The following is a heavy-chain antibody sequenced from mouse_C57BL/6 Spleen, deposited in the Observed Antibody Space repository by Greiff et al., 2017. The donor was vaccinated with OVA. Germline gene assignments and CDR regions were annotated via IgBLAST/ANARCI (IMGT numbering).Heavy chain of an antibody. Sequence: QVQLKQSGAELVKPGASVKISCKASGYAFSSYWMNWVKQRPGKGLEWIGQIYPGDGDTNYNGKFKGKATLTADKSSSPAYMQLSSLTSEDSAVYFCARRFITTVVAPFDYWGQGTTLTVSS. D-gene: IGHD1-1*01. CDR1: GYAFSSYW. CDR3: ARRFITTVVAPFDY. V-gene: IGHV1-80*01. J-gene: IGHJ2*01. CDR2: IYPGDGDT.